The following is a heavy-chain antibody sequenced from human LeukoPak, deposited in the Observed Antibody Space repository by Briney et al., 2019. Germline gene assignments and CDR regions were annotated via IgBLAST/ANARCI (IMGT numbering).Heavy chain of an antibody. CDR1: GGSISSGGYY. CDR2: IYYSGST. CDR3: ARDTFQRRQQWLAEPDY. V-gene: IGHV4-39*07. D-gene: IGHD6-19*01. Sequence: PSETLSLTCTVSGGSISSGGYYWGWIRQPPGKGLEWIGSIYYSGSTYYNPSLKSRVTISVDTSKNQFSLKLSSVTAADTAVYYCARDTFQRRQQWLAEPDYWGQGTLVTVSS. J-gene: IGHJ4*02.